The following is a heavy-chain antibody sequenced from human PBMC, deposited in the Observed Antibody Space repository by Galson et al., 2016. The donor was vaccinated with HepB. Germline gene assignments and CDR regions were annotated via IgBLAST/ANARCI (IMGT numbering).Heavy chain of an antibody. D-gene: IGHD3-16*01. CDR3: ARPPEGDRRYFDL. CDR2: TSITSGYK. J-gene: IGHJ2*01. CDR1: GFTFSTYS. V-gene: IGHV3-21*01. Sequence: SLRLSCAASGFTFSTYSMNWVRQAPGKGLEWVSFTSITSGYKYYADSLKGRVTISRDNAKNSLYLQMNSLRAEDTAVYYCARPPEGDRRYFDLWGRGTLVTVSS.